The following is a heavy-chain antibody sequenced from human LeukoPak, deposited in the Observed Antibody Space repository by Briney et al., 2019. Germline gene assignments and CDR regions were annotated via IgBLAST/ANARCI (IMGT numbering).Heavy chain of an antibody. Sequence: GGTLRLSCAASGFNFRDFAISWVRQAPGKGLEWVSGIGSDTTTHYAESVKGRFAISRDNAKNTLYLHMNSVRAEDTALYYCAKDLHYWVAMDVWGQGTTVTVS. CDR2: IGSDTTT. V-gene: IGHV3-23*01. D-gene: IGHD2-15*01. J-gene: IGHJ6*02. CDR3: AKDLHYWVAMDV. CDR1: GFNFRDFA.